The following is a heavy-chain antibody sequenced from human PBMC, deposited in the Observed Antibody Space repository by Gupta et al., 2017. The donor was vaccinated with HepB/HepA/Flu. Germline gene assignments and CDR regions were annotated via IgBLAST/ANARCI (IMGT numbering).Heavy chain of an antibody. D-gene: IGHD1-14*01. Sequence: VQLVESGGGLVKPGGSLRLSCAASGFTFNHAWMSWVRQAPGKGLEWVGRIKSKTEGGTTAYAAPVKGRFTISRDDSENTRDLQMSSLKTEDTAVYYCATYKSWYVDLWGRGTLVTVSS. J-gene: IGHJ2*01. CDR2: IKSKTEGGTT. V-gene: IGHV3-15*01. CDR3: ATYKSWYVDL. CDR1: GFTFNHAW.